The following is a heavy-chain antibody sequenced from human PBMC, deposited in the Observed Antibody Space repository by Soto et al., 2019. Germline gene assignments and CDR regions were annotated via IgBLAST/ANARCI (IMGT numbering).Heavy chain of an antibody. J-gene: IGHJ4*02. CDR2: VYYRGRS. V-gene: IGHV4-39*01. CDR3: VSQRTTVPTQAYFDY. Sequence: SETLSLTCTVSGGSVTNSSYYWGWIRQSPGKGLEWIGSVYYRGRSYSKSSAKSRVTISVDTSKNRFSLSLNSVTASDTAVYFCVSQRTTVPTQAYFDYWGPGALVTVSS. CDR1: GGSVTNSSYY. D-gene: IGHD4-17*01.